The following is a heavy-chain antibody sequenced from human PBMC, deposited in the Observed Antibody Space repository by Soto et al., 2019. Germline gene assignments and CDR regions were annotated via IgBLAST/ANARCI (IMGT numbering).Heavy chain of an antibody. J-gene: IGHJ4*02. CDR2: VYYRGRS. V-gene: IGHV4-39*01. CDR3: VSQRTTVPTQAYFDY. Sequence: SETLSLTCTVSGGSVTNSSYYWGWIRQSPGKGLEWIGSVYYRGRSYSKSSAKSRVTISVDTSKNRFSLSLNSVTASDTAVYFCVSQRTTVPTQAYFDYWGPGALVTVSS. CDR1: GGSVTNSSYY. D-gene: IGHD4-17*01.